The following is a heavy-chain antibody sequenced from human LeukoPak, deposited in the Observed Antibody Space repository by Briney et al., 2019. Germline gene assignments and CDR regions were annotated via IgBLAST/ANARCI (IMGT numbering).Heavy chain of an antibody. CDR1: GGSISSYY. D-gene: IGHD6-13*01. Sequence: ASETLSLTCTVSGGSISSYYWSWIRQPPGKGLEWIGYIYYSGSTNYNPSLKSRVTISVDTSKNQFSLKLSSVTAADTAVYYCARDAGIAAAGIYYYYGMDVWGQGTTVTVSS. J-gene: IGHJ6*02. CDR3: ARDAGIAAAGIYYYYGMDV. CDR2: IYYSGST. V-gene: IGHV4-59*01.